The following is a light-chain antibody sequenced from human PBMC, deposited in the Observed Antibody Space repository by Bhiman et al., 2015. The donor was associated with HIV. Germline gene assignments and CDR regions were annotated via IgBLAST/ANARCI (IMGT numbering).Light chain of an antibody. Sequence: QSALTQPASVSGSPGQSITISCTGTSSDVGGYNYVSWYQQHPGKAPKLMIYDVTNRPSRVSDRFSGSKSGNTASLTISGLQAEDEADYYCSSLTSSITYVFGTGTNVTVL. CDR1: SSDVGGYNY. CDR2: DVT. V-gene: IGLV2-14*01. CDR3: SSLTSSITYV. J-gene: IGLJ1*01.